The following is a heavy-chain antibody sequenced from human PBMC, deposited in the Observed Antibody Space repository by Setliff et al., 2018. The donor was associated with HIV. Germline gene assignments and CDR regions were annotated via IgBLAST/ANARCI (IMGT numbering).Heavy chain of an antibody. D-gene: IGHD2-21*02. Sequence: GGSLRLSCAVSGFTFEDYGMSWVRQAPGKGLEWVSGINWNGGSTGYVDSVKGRFTISRDNAKNSLYLQMNSLRAEDMALYYCVRLPFPPYCGGDCYSIDYWGQGTLVTAPQ. J-gene: IGHJ4*02. CDR3: VRLPFPPYCGGDCYSIDY. V-gene: IGHV3-20*04. CDR1: GFTFEDYG. CDR2: INWNGGST.